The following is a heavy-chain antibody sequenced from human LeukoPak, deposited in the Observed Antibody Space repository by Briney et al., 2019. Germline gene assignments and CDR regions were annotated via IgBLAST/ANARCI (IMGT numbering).Heavy chain of an antibody. J-gene: IGHJ4*02. D-gene: IGHD5-12*01. CDR1: GFTVSSNY. V-gene: IGHV3-53*01. Sequence: GGSLRLSCAASGFTVSSNYMSWVRQAPGKGLEWVSVFYSGGSTYYADSVKGRFTISRDNSKNTLYLQMSSLRAEDTAVYYCARSTKWPSFDYWGQGTLVTVSS. CDR2: FYSGGST. CDR3: ARSTKWPSFDY.